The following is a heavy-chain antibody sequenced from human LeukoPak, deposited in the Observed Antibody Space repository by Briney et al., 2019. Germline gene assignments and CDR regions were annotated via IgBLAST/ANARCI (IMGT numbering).Heavy chain of an antibody. Sequence: GASVKVSCKASGYTFTSYGISWVRQAPGQGLEWMGRIIPILGIANYAQKFQGRVTITADKSTSTAYMELSSLRSEDTAVYYCARAVGYCSGGSCSTNHLYYYYGMDVWGQGTTVTVSS. D-gene: IGHD2-15*01. J-gene: IGHJ6*02. CDR3: ARAVGYCSGGSCSTNHLYYYYGMDV. CDR2: IIPILGIA. V-gene: IGHV1-69*04. CDR1: GYTFTSYG.